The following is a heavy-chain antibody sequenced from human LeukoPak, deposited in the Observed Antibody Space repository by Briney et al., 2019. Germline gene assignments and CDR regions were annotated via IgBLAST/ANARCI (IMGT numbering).Heavy chain of an antibody. J-gene: IGHJ5*02. Sequence: SETLSLTCAVYGGSITGYYWSWIRQTPGRGLEWVGEIHYTGATSYNPSLKSRATISTDTSKNQFSLRLSSVTAADTAVYYCARASRPSNSWFDPWGQGTVVTVSS. CDR1: GGSITGYY. V-gene: IGHV4-34*01. CDR2: IHYTGAT. CDR3: ARASRPSNSWFDP. D-gene: IGHD6-6*01.